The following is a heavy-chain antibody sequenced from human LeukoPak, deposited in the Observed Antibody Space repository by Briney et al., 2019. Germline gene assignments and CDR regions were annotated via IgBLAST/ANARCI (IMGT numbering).Heavy chain of an antibody. CDR3: ASGRHDFLH. CDR2: INLDGTEE. J-gene: IGHJ4*02. CDR1: GFTFGSFA. D-gene: IGHD3/OR15-3a*01. Sequence: PGGSLRLSCEASGFTFGSFAMSWVRQAPGKGLEWVANINLDGTEEHYVDSSLKGRFTISRDNAKNSLYLQMTSLRVEDTAVYYCASGRHDFLHWGQGTLVTVSS. V-gene: IGHV3-7*01.